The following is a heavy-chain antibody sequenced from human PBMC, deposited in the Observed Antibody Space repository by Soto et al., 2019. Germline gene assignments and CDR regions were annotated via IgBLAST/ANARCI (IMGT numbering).Heavy chain of an antibody. D-gene: IGHD1-26*01. CDR2: INQDGSAK. Sequence: EVQLVESGGGLVQPGESLRLSCAASGFSFSNYFMTWVRRAPGKGLEWVANINQDGSAKHSVDSVRGRFTTSRDNAKNSLHLEMNSRRGEDTAVYFCAGGAGWEQDYWGQGTLVTVSS. V-gene: IGHV3-7*05. CDR1: GFSFSNYF. J-gene: IGHJ4*02. CDR3: AGGAGWEQDY.